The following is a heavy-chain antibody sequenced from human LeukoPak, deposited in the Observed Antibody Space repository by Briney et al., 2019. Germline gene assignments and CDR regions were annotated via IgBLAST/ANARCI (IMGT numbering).Heavy chain of an antibody. CDR1: GDSVSSNSAA. D-gene: IGHD2-2*01. V-gene: IGHV6-1*01. CDR3: ARDLVVVPAAIGGDYYYYGMDV. CDR2: TYYRSKWNN. Sequence: SQTLSLTCAISGDSVSSNSAAWNWIRHSPSRGLEWLGRTYYRSKWNNDSAVSVKSRITITPDTSKNQFSLQLNSVTPEDTAVYYCARDLVVVPAAIGGDYYYYGMDVWGQGTTVTVSS. J-gene: IGHJ6*02.